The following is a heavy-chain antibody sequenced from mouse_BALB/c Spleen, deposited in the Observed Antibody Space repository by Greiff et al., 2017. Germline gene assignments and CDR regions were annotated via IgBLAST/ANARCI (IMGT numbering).Heavy chain of an antibody. CDR3: AREGSLAWFAY. V-gene: IGHV3-6*02. D-gene: IGHD6-2*01. CDR1: GYSITSGYY. Sequence: DVKLQESGPGLVKPSQSLSLTCSVTGYSITSGYYWNWIRQFPGNKLEWMGYISYDGSNNYNPSLKNRISITRDTSKNQFFLKLNSVTTEDTATYYCAREGSLAWFAYWGQGTLVTVSA. CDR2: ISYDGSN. J-gene: IGHJ3*01.